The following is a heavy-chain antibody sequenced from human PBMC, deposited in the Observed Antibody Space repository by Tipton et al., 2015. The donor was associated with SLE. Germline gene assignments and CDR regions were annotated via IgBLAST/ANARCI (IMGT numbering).Heavy chain of an antibody. Sequence: TLSLTCTLSGGSVSSSFDYWGWIRQPPGKGLEWIGNIYRTGTPFYNPSLKSRLTISVDPSGNQFSLKLNSVTAADTALYYCAGSSPGYTSGGGSLDSWGPGTLVTVSS. D-gene: IGHD6-19*01. CDR2: IYRTGTP. CDR1: GGSVSSSFDY. V-gene: IGHV4-39*01. CDR3: AGSSPGYTSGGGSLDS. J-gene: IGHJ4*02.